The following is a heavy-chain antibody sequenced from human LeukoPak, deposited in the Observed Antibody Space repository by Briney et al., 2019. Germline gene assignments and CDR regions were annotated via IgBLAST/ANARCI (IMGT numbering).Heavy chain of an antibody. CDR3: ARGGTTRSVWYYYYMDV. J-gene: IGHJ6*03. D-gene: IGHD1-7*01. CDR2: ISAYNGNT. CDR1: GYTFTSYG. Sequence: ASVKVSCKASGYTFTSYGISWVRQAPGQGLEWMGWISAYNGNTNYAQKLQGRVTITRNTSISTAYMELSSLRSEDTAVYYCARGGTTRSVWYYYYMDVWGKGTTVTVSS. V-gene: IGHV1-18*01.